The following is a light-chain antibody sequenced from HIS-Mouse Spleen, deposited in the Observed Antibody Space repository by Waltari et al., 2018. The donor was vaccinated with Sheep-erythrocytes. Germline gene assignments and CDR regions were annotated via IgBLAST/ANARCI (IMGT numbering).Light chain of an antibody. CDR3: QSYDSSLSGYVV. Sequence: QSVLTQPPSVCGAPGQRVTISCTGSSSNIGAGYDVHWYQQLPGTAPKLIYGNSNRPSGVPDRFSGSKSGTSASLAITGLQAEDEADYYCQSYDSSLSGYVVFGGGTKLTVL. CDR1: SSNIGAGYD. V-gene: IGLV1-40*01. CDR2: GNS. J-gene: IGLJ2*01.